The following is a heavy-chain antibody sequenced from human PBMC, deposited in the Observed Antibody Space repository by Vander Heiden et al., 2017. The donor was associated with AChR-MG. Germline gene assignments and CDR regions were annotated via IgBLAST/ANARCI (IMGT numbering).Heavy chain of an antibody. CDR1: GFTFSSYG. Sequence: QVQLVESGGGVVQPGRSLRLSCAASGFTFSSYGMHWVRQAPGKGLEWVAVISYDGSNKYYADSVKGRFTISRDNSKNTLYLQMNSLRAEDTAVYYCAKGGRDYWGQGTLVTVSS. J-gene: IGHJ4*02. D-gene: IGHD1-26*01. CDR3: AKGGRDY. V-gene: IGHV3-30*18. CDR2: ISYDGSNK.